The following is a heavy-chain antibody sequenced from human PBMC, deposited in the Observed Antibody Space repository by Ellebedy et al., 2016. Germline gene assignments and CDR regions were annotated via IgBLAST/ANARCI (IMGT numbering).Heavy chain of an antibody. CDR2: LSFDGTIK. Sequence: SCKASGGTFSSYAMHWVRQAPGKGLEWVAVLSFDGTIKYYADSVKGRFTISRDNSKNTLYLQMNRLKPEDTALYYCARAETLGFYFDYWGQGSLVTVSS. D-gene: IGHD7-27*01. J-gene: IGHJ4*02. V-gene: IGHV3-30-3*01. CDR3: ARAETLGFYFDY. CDR1: GGTFSSYA.